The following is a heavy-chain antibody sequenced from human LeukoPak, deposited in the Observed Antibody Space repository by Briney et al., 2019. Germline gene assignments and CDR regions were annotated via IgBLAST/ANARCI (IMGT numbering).Heavy chain of an antibody. CDR1: GYTFTGYA. Sequence: ASVKVSCKASGYTFTGYAMHWVRQAPGQRLEWMGWINAGNGNTKYSQKFQGRVTITRDTSASTAYMELSSLRSEDTAVYYCAREYCGGDCYSQYYYYGMDVWGQGTTVTVSS. J-gene: IGHJ6*02. CDR2: INAGNGNT. D-gene: IGHD2-21*02. V-gene: IGHV1-3*01. CDR3: AREYCGGDCYSQYYYYGMDV.